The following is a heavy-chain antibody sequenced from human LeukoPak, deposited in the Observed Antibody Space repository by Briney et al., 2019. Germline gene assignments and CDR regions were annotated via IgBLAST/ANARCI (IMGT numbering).Heavy chain of an antibody. CDR3: AREQITMVRGVSVPYGMDV. Sequence: GGSLRLSCAASGFTFSSYWMSWVRQAPGKGLEWMANIKQDGSEKYYVDSVKGRFTISRDNAKNSLYLQMNSLRAEDTAVYYCAREQITMVRGVSVPYGMDVWGQGTTVTVSS. CDR2: IKQDGSEK. V-gene: IGHV3-7*01. J-gene: IGHJ6*02. CDR1: GFTFSSYW. D-gene: IGHD3-10*01.